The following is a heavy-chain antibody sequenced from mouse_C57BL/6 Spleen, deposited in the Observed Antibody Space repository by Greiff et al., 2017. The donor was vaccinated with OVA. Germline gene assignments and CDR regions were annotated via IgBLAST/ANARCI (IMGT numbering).Heavy chain of an antibody. CDR2: INPSTGGT. Sequence: VHVKQSGPELVKPGASVKISCKASGYSFTGYYMNWVKQSPEKSLEWIGEINPSTGGTTYNQKFKAEATLTVDKSSSTAYMQLKSLTSEDSAVYYCAKDSSGYLFDYWGQGTTLTVSS. CDR1: GYSFTGYY. D-gene: IGHD3-2*02. J-gene: IGHJ2*01. V-gene: IGHV1-42*01. CDR3: AKDSSGYLFDY.